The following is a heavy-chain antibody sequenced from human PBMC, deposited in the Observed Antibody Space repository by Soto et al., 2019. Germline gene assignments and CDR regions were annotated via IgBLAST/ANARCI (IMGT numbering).Heavy chain of an antibody. CDR3: ARQRPTDGRWEFANYYGMDV. Sequence: SETLSLTCAVYGGSFSAYYWSWVRQPPGKGLEWIGEIIHSESTKYNPSLKSRVTISVDTSKNQFSRKLSSVTAADTAVYYWARQRPTDGRWEFANYYGMDVWGQGTPVTVSS. D-gene: IGHD1-26*01. J-gene: IGHJ6*02. V-gene: IGHV4-34*12. CDR1: GGSFSAYY. CDR2: IIHSEST.